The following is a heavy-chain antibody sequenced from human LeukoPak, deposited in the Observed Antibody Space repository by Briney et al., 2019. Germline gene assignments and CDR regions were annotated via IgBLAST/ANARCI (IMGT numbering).Heavy chain of an antibody. CDR1: GFTFSSYG. Sequence: GGSLRLSCAASGFTFSSYGMHWVRQAPGKGLEWVAVISYDGSNKYYADSVKGRFTISRDNSKNTLYLQMNSLRAEDTAVYYCAKDPGYSSGWYYFDYWGQGTLVTVSS. CDR2: ISYDGSNK. D-gene: IGHD6-19*01. V-gene: IGHV3-30*18. J-gene: IGHJ4*02. CDR3: AKDPGYSSGWYYFDY.